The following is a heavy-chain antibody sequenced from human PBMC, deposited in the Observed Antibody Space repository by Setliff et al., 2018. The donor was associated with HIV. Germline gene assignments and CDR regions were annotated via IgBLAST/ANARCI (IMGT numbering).Heavy chain of an antibody. CDR2: IRYDGSNK. D-gene: IGHD3-22*01. CDR1: GFTFSSYG. CDR3: AKDAYYYGSSGYYPFDY. J-gene: IGHJ4*02. Sequence: GESLKISCAASGFTFSSYGMHWVRQAPGKGLEWVAFIRYDGSNKYYADPVKGRSTISRDNSKNTLYLQMNSLRAEDTAVYYCAKDAYYYGSSGYYPFDYWGQGTLVTVSS. V-gene: IGHV3-30*02.